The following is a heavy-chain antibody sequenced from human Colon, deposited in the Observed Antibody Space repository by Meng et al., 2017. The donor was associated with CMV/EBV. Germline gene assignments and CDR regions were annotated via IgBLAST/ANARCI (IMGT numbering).Heavy chain of an antibody. V-gene: IGHV4-30-4*08. J-gene: IGHJ1*01. CDR1: YF. CDR2: IHYSGST. D-gene: IGHD3-3*01. Sequence: YFWSCIRQPPGKGLEWIGTIHYSGSTKYNPSLKSRLTISLDTAKNHFSLKVTSVTATDTAVYYCARSTHYDFWSAYNAPPGPVQHWGQGTLVTVSS. CDR3: ARSTHYDFWSAYNAPPGPVQH.